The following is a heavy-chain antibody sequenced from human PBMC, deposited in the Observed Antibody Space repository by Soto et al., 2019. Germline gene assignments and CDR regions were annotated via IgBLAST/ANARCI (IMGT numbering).Heavy chain of an antibody. CDR1: GDSIISIYH. Sequence: SETLSLTCAVSGDSIISIYHWAWIRQPPGKGLEWIGAMYYTGNKNYNPSLESRVTMSVDTSKNQFSLKLSSVTPTDTAVYYCARRSSSSLGSLFDPWGRGILVTVSS. CDR2: MYYTGNK. J-gene: IGHJ5*02. D-gene: IGHD6-6*01. V-gene: IGHV4-39*01. CDR3: ARRSSSSLGSLFDP.